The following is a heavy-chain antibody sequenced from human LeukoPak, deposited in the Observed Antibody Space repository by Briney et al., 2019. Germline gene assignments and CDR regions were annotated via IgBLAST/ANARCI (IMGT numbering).Heavy chain of an antibody. CDR1: GGSISSSSYY. J-gene: IGHJ4*02. CDR3: ARSLSSAWPQYFDY. V-gene: IGHV4-39*07. D-gene: IGHD6-19*01. Sequence: SETLSLTCTVSGGSISSSSYYWGWIRQPPGKGLEWIGSIYYSGSTYYNPSLKSRVTISVDTSKNQFSLKLSSVTAADTAVYYCARSLSSAWPQYFDYWGQGTLVTVSS. CDR2: IYYSGST.